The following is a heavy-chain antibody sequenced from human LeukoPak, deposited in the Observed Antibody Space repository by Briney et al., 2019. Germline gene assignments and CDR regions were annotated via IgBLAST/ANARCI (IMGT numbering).Heavy chain of an antibody. Sequence: ASVKVSCKASGYTFTGYYMHWVRQAPGQGLEWMGWINPNSGGTNYAQKFQGWVTMTRDTSISTAYMELSRLRSDDTAVYYCARGDYYDSSGYQIDYWGQGTTVTVSS. CDR3: ARGDYYDSSGYQIDY. D-gene: IGHD3-22*01. V-gene: IGHV1-2*04. CDR2: INPNSGGT. CDR1: GYTFTGYY. J-gene: IGHJ4*03.